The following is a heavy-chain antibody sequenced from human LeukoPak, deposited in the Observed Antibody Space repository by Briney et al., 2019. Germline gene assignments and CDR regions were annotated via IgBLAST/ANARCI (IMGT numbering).Heavy chain of an antibody. Sequence: GGSLRLSCAASGFTFSSYCMHWVRQAPGKGLEWVGGIWYGGSNKYYADSVKGRFTISRDNSKNTLYLQMNSLRAEDTAVYYCAKDRGTSGSYFDYWGQGTLVTVSS. D-gene: IGHD1-26*01. J-gene: IGHJ4*02. CDR2: IWYGGSNK. CDR1: GFTFSSYC. V-gene: IGHV3-30*02. CDR3: AKDRGTSGSYFDY.